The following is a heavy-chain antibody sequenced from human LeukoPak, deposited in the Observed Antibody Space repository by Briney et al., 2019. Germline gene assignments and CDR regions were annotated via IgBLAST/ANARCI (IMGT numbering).Heavy chain of an antibody. CDR3: ARGRPSYYGMDV. CDR1: GYSVSRNGAA. V-gene: IGHV6-1*01. CDR2: TYYRSKWYN. Sequence: SQTLSLTCAISGYSVSRNGAAWNWIRQSPSRGLEWLGRTYYRSKWYNDYAVFVKSRVTINPDTSKNQFSLQLNSVTPEDTAVYYCARGRPSYYGMDVWGQGTTVTVSS. J-gene: IGHJ6*02.